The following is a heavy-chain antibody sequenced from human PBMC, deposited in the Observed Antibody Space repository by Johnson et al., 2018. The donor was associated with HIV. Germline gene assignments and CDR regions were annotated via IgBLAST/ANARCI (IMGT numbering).Heavy chain of an antibody. CDR3: VCLRVSLSAFDI. V-gene: IGHV3-7*01. J-gene: IGHJ3*02. CDR1: GFSFSSSY. Sequence: EKLVESGGGWVQPGGSLRLSCAASGFSFSSSYMTWVRQAPGKGLEWVANIKQDGSEKYYVDSVKGRFTISRDNAKNSLYLQMNSLRAEDTAVYYCVCLRVSLSAFDIWGQGTMVTVSS. D-gene: IGHD2-21*01. CDR2: IKQDGSEK.